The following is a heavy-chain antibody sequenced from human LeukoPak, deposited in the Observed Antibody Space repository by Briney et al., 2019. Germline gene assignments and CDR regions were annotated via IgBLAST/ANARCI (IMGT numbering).Heavy chain of an antibody. V-gene: IGHV3-66*01. D-gene: IGHD2-2*01. CDR2: IYSGGST. Sequence: PGGSLRLSCAASGFTFSSYAMSWVRQAPGKGLEWVSVIYSGGSTYYADSVKGRFTISRDNSKNTLYLQMNSLRAEDTAVYYCAGIEYCSSTSCSNDAFDIWGQGTMVTVSS. J-gene: IGHJ3*02. CDR1: GFTFSSYA. CDR3: AGIEYCSSTSCSNDAFDI.